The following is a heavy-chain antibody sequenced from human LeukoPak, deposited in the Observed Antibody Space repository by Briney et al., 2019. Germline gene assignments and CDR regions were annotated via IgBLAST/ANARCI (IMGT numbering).Heavy chain of an antibody. J-gene: IGHJ4*02. CDR1: GYSFTSYW. V-gene: IGHV5-51*01. D-gene: IGHD2-2*01. CDR2: IYPGDSDT. CDR3: ARADFQLLHFDY. Sequence: GESLKISCQASGYSFTSYWISWVRQMPGNDLECMGIIYPGDSDTRYTPSFQGQVTISADKSISTAYLQWSSLQASDTDMYYCARADFQLLHFDYWGQGTLVSVSS.